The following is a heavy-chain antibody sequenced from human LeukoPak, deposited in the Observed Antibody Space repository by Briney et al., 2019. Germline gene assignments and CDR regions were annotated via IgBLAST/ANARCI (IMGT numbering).Heavy chain of an antibody. CDR2: IYHSGST. J-gene: IGHJ6*02. CDR1: GGSISSSNW. Sequence: PSETLSLTCAVSGGSISSSNWWSWVRQPPGKGLEWIGEIYHSGSTNYNPSLKGRVTISVDKSKNQFSLKLSSVTAADTAVYYCASLKINYYYYYYGMDVWGQGTTVTVSS. CDR3: ASLKINYYYYYYGMDV. D-gene: IGHD1-1*01. V-gene: IGHV4-4*02.